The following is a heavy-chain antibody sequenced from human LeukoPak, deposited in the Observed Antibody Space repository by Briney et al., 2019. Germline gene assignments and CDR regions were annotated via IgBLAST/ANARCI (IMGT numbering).Heavy chain of an antibody. Sequence: PGGSLRLSCAASGFTFSSYSMNWVRQAPGKGLEWVSPISSSSSYIYYADSVKGRFTISRDNAKNSLYLQMNSLRAEDTAVYYCARDWLVVVVPAAIEGGYWGQGTLVTVSS. CDR2: ISSSSSYI. D-gene: IGHD2-2*02. CDR1: GFTFSSYS. J-gene: IGHJ4*02. CDR3: ARDWLVVVVPAAIEGGY. V-gene: IGHV3-21*01.